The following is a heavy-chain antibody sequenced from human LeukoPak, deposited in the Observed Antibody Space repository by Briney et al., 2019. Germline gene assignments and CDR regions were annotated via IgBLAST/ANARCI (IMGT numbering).Heavy chain of an antibody. Sequence: AALTVSCTASGESFSNYGMSWVRQAPGLGLEWMGWTSYNGNTNYAQKFQDRVTMTTDTSTTTAYMELRSLESDDTAVYYCARHSGSGWQALGYWGQGTLVTVSS. CDR1: GESFSNYG. J-gene: IGHJ4*02. V-gene: IGHV1-18*04. CDR2: TSYNGNT. D-gene: IGHD6-19*01. CDR3: ARHSGSGWQALGY.